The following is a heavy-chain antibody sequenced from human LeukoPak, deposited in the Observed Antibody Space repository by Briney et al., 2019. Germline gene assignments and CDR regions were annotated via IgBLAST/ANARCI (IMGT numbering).Heavy chain of an antibody. CDR3: ASPITGGTTNPVAY. J-gene: IGHJ4*02. Sequence: PGGSLRLSCAASGFTFSRYWMHWVRQAPGKGLVWLSRISGDGSSTNYADSVKGRFIISRDNAKNTLSLQMNSLRAEDTAVYYCASPITGGTTNPVAYWGQGSLVTVSS. CDR2: ISGDGSST. D-gene: IGHD1-26*01. CDR1: GFTFSRYW. V-gene: IGHV3-74*01.